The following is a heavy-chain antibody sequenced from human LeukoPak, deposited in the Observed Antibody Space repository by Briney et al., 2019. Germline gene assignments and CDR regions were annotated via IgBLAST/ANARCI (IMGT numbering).Heavy chain of an antibody. Sequence: GASVEVSCKASGYTFTSYGISWVRQAPGQGLEWMGIINPSGGSTSYAQKFQGRVTMTRDTSTSTVYMELSSLRSEDTAVYYCARDEHSGYYGMDVWGQGTTVTVSS. CDR2: INPSGGST. CDR1: GYTFTSYG. CDR3: ARDEHSGYYGMDV. J-gene: IGHJ6*02. D-gene: IGHD3-10*01. V-gene: IGHV1-46*01.